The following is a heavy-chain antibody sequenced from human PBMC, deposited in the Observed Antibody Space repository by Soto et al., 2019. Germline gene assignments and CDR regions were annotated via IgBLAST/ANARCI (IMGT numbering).Heavy chain of an antibody. J-gene: IGHJ4*02. V-gene: IGHV4-61*01. CDR2: IYYSGST. CDR1: GCSIISGCYY. D-gene: IGHD3-10*01. CDR3: ARAPNFISMVGGGGFDY. Sequence: VFGCSIISGCYYWSWIRQPPGKGLEWIGYIYYSGSTNYNPSLKSRVTISVDTSKNQFSLKLSSVTAADTAVYYCARAPNFISMVGGGGFDYWGQGTLVTAPQ.